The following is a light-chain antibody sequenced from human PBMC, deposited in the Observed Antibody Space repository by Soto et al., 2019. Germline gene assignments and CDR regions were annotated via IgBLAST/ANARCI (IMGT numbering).Light chain of an antibody. CDR3: SSLTSINTWV. CDR2: EVS. Sequence: QSALTQPASVSGSPGQSITISCTGTSSDVGGYNYVSWNQQHPGKAPKLMIYEVSNRPSGVSNRFFGSKSGNTASLTISGLQTEDEADYYCSSLTSINTWVFGGGTK. J-gene: IGLJ3*02. V-gene: IGLV2-14*01. CDR1: SSDVGGYNY.